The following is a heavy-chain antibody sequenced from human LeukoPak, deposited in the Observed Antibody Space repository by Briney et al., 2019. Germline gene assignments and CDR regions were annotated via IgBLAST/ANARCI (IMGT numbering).Heavy chain of an antibody. J-gene: IGHJ4*02. CDR2: ISYDGSNK. CDR3: ARAGFGFGRFFDY. V-gene: IGHV3-30*03. Sequence: GRSLRLSCAASGFTFSSYGMHWVRQAPGKGLEWVAVISYDGSNKYYADSVKGRFTISRDNSKNTLYLQMNSLRAEDTAVYYCARAGFGFGRFFDYWGQGTLVTVSS. CDR1: GFTFSSYG. D-gene: IGHD3-16*01.